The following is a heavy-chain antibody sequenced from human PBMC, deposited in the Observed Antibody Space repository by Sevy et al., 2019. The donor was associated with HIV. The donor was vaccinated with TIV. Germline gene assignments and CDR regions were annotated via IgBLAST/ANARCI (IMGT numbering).Heavy chain of an antibody. D-gene: IGHD2-2*03. CDR2: ISHRGKT. V-gene: IGHV4-38-2*02. J-gene: IGHJ4*02. CDR1: GYSISSGYY. Sequence: SENLSLTCTVSGYSISSGYYWGWIRQTPGKGQEWLGTISHRGKTHYNPSLKSRVTISVDTSKNRLSLRLNSVTAADTAVFYCARGSQPINYDENGYYDYWGQGTLVTVSS. CDR3: ARGSQPINYDENGYYDY.